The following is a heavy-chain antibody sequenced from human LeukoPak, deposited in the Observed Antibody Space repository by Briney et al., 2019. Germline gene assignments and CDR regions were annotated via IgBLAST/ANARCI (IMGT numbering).Heavy chain of an antibody. CDR2: INHSGST. D-gene: IGHD2-15*01. CDR1: GGSFSGYY. V-gene: IGHV4-34*01. J-gene: IGHJ4*02. CDR3: ARRGDCSGGSCYQY. Sequence: PSETLSLTCAVYGGSFSGYYWSWIRQPPGKGLEWIGEINHSGSTNYNPSLKSRVTISVDTSKNQFFLKLSSVTAADTAVYYCARRGDCSGGSCYQYWGQGTLVTVSS.